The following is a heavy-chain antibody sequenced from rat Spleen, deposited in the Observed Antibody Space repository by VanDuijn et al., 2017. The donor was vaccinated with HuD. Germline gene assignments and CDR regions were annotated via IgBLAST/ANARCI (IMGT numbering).Heavy chain of an antibody. V-gene: IGHV5-25*01. Sequence: EVQLVESGGGLVQPGRSMKLSCAASGFTFSDYYMAWVRQAPAQGLEWVASISNTGGSIYYPDSVKGRFTISRENAKSTLYLQMDSLRSEDTATYYCLPRGDTTRFAYWGQGTLVTVSS. CDR3: LPRGDTTRFAY. CDR1: GFTFSDYY. CDR2: ISNTGGSI. D-gene: IGHD1-5*01. J-gene: IGHJ3*01.